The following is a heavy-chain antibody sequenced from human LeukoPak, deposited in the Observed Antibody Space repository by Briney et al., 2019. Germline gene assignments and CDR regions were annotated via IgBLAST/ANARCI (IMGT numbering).Heavy chain of an antibody. D-gene: IGHD3-10*01. J-gene: IGHJ5*02. CDR2: INHSGST. Sequence: SETLSLTCAVYGGSFSGYYWSWIRQPPGKGLEWIGEINHSGSTNYNPSLKSRVTISVDTSKNQFSLKLSSVTAADTAVYYCARRFDGSGLWFDPWGQGTLVTVSS. CDR1: GGSFSGYY. V-gene: IGHV4-34*01. CDR3: ARRFDGSGLWFDP.